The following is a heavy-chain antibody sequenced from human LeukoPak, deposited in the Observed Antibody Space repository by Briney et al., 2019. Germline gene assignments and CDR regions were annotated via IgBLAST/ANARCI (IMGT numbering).Heavy chain of an antibody. D-gene: IGHD6-13*01. CDR3: ARFGSTGYSISRLFDY. J-gene: IGHJ4*02. CDR2: IIPILGIA. V-gene: IGHV1-69*04. Sequence: SVKVSCKASGGTFSSYAISWVRQAPGQGLEWMGRIIPILGIANYAQKFQGRVTITADKSTSTAYMELSSLRSEDTAVYYCARFGSTGYSISRLFDYWGQGTLVT. CDR1: GGTFSSYA.